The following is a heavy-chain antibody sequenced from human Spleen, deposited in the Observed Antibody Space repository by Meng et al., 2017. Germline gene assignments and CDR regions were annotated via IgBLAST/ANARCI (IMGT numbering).Heavy chain of an antibody. CDR1: GFTFSSSG. Sequence: ELQLLESGGGPVQPGGSLRLSCAASGFTFSSSGMTWVRQAPGKGPEWVSTIDSDGSTTRYADSVKGRFTVSRDNAKNTLYLQMSSLRVEDTAVYYCAANWGYYFGNWGQGTLVTVSS. CDR3: AANWGYYFGN. CDR2: IDSDGSTT. V-gene: IGHV3-74*02. D-gene: IGHD7-27*01. J-gene: IGHJ4*02.